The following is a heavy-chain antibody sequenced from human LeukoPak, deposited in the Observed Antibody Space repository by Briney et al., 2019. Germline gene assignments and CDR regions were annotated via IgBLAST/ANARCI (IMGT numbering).Heavy chain of an antibody. CDR3: SRKRWFGELFLFDY. CDR2: IYHSGST. V-gene: IGHV4-38-2*01. J-gene: IGHJ4*02. Sequence: SSETLSLTCAVSGYSISSGYYWGWIRQPPGKGLEWIGSIYHSGSTYYNPSLESRVTISVDTSKNQFSLKLSSVTAADTAVYYCSRKRWFGELFLFDYWDQGTLVTVSS. D-gene: IGHD3-10*01. CDR1: GYSISSGYY.